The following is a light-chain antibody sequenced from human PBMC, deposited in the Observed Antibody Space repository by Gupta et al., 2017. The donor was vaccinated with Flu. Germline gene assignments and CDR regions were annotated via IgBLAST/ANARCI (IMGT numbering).Light chain of an antibody. CDR2: RVS. CDR3: LQGTHWPT. CDR1: QSLVHSNGNTY. J-gene: IGKJ1*01. V-gene: IGKV2-30*02. Sequence: DVVMTQSPLSLPVTLGQPASISCRSSQSLVHSNGNTYLTWFQQRPGQSPRRLIYRVSNRASGVPDRFSGSGSGTDFTLKISRVEAEDVGVYYCLQGTHWPTFGQGTKVEIK.